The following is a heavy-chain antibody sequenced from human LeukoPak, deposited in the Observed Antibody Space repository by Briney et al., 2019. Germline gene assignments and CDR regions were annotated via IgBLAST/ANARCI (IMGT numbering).Heavy chain of an antibody. CDR2: IYSGGST. J-gene: IGHJ6*03. CDR3: AKDGLGGFGDYMDV. D-gene: IGHD3-10*01. V-gene: IGHV3-66*01. CDR1: EFSVGSNY. Sequence: GGSLRLSCAASEFSVGSNYMTWVRQAPGKGLEWVSLIYSGGSTYYADSVKGRFTISRDNSKNTLYLQMNSLRAEDTAIYYCAKDGLGGFGDYMDVWGKGTTVTISS.